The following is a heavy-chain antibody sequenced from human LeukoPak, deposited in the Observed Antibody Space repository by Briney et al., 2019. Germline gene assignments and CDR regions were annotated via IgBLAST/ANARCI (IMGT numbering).Heavy chain of an antibody. Sequence: SETLSLACTVSGGSISSYYWSWIRQPPGKGLEWIGYIYYSGSTNYNPSLKSRVTISVDTSKNQFSLKLSSVTAADTAVYYCARDGDGYNLDYWGQGTLVTVSS. CDR1: GGSISSYY. V-gene: IGHV4-59*12. D-gene: IGHD5-24*01. CDR2: IYYSGST. CDR3: ARDGDGYNLDY. J-gene: IGHJ4*02.